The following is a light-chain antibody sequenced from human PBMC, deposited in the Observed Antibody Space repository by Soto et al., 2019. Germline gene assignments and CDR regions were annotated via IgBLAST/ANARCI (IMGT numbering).Light chain of an antibody. CDR3: NSYTSSSALYV. CDR2: EVS. J-gene: IGLJ1*01. V-gene: IGLV2-14*01. Sequence: QSALTQPASVSGSPGQSITISCTGTSSDIGAYKYVSWYQQHPGKAPKLILYEVSNRPSGVSNRFSGFKSGNTASLTITGLQAEDEADYYCNSYTSSSALYVFGTGTKLTVL. CDR1: SSDIGAYKY.